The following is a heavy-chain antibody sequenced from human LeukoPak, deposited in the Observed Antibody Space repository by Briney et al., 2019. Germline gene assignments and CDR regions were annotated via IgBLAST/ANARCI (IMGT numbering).Heavy chain of an antibody. CDR1: GGTFSSYA. CDR2: IRYDGSNK. D-gene: IGHD2-15*01. J-gene: IGHJ3*02. Sequence: SCKASGGTFSSYAISWVRQAPGQGLEWVAFIRYDGSNKYYADSVKGRFTISRDNSKNTLYLQMNSLRAEDTAVYYCALVVAATPRGLRGAFDIWGQGTMVTVSS. CDR3: ALVVAATPRGLRGAFDI. V-gene: IGHV3-30*02.